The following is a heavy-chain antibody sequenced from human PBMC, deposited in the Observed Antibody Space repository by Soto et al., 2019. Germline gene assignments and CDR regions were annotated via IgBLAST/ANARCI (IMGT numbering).Heavy chain of an antibody. D-gene: IGHD5-12*01. Sequence: QLVESGGALVEPGGSLRLSCAASGSTFSSHSMNWVRQAPGKGLEWISYIYYSSETIDYADSVKGRFTISRDNAENSLFLQMNGLRDEDTDVYYCARLYYDYVWGQGTTVIVS. J-gene: IGHJ6*02. CDR1: GSTFSSHS. CDR2: IYYSSETI. V-gene: IGHV3-48*02. CDR3: ARLYYDYV.